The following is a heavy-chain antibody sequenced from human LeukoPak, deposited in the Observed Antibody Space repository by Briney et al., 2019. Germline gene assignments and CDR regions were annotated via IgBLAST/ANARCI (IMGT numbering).Heavy chain of an antibody. CDR2: ISWNSGSI. V-gene: IGHV3-9*01. CDR1: GFTFDDYA. Sequence: SGGSRRLSCAASGFTFDDYAMHWVRQAPGKGLEWVSGISWNSGSIGYADSVKGRFTISRDNAKNSLYLQMNSLRAEDTALYYCAKDKVAGYYYYYYMDVWGKGTTVTVSS. J-gene: IGHJ6*03. CDR3: AKDKVAGYYYYYYMDV. D-gene: IGHD6-19*01.